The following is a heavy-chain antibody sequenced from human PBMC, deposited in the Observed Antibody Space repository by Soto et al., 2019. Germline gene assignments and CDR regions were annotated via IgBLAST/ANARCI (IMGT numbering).Heavy chain of an antibody. CDR1: GYSFTSYD. D-gene: IGHD2-15*01. J-gene: IGHJ5*02. Sequence: ASVKVSCKASGYSFTSYDINWVRQATGQGREWMGWMNPNRGNTGYAQKFQGRVTMTRNTSISTAYMELSSLRSEDTAVYYCARGSGGPQGGDWFDPWGQGTRATASS. V-gene: IGHV1-8*01. CDR3: ARGSGGPQGGDWFDP. CDR2: MNPNRGNT.